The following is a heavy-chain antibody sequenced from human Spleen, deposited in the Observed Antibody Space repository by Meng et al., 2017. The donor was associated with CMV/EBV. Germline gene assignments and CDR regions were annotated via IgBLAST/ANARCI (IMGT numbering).Heavy chain of an antibody. CDR1: GFTFDDYA. V-gene: IGHV3-43D*03. CDR3: AKDQYSVSYRGTSFDY. CDR2: ISRDAGST. D-gene: IGHD1-26*01. Sequence: GESLKISCAASGFTFDDYAMHWVRQAPGKGLEWVSLISRDAGSTYYAASVQGRFTISRDNSKNSLYLQMNSLRAEDTALYYCAKDQYSVSYRGTSFDYWGQGTLVTVSS. J-gene: IGHJ4*02.